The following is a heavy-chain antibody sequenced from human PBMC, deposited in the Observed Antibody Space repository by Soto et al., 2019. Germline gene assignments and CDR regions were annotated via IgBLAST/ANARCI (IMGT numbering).Heavy chain of an antibody. CDR3: ARGSYGSGPIQKYYYYYMDV. V-gene: IGHV3-33*01. J-gene: IGHJ6*03. Sequence: GGSLRLSCAASGFTFSSYGMHWVRQAPGKGLEWVAVIWYDGSNKYYADSVKGRFTISRDNSKNTLYLQMNSLGAEDTAVYYWARGSYGSGPIQKYYYYYMDVWGKGTTVTVSS. CDR1: GFTFSSYG. D-gene: IGHD3-10*01. CDR2: IWYDGSNK.